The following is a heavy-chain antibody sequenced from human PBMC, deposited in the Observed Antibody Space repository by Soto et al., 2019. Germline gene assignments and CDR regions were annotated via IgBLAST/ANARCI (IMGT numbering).Heavy chain of an antibody. J-gene: IGHJ3*02. Sequence: EVQLVEFGGGLVRPGGSLRLSCAASGFTFSTYSMNWVRQAPGKGLEWVSSISSGSTYTYYTDSLKSRFTISRDNVKNSLYLQLNSLRAEDTAVYYCARGWGTTVVSLDAFDIWGQGTMVTVSS. CDR3: ARGWGTTVVSLDAFDI. CDR2: ISSGSTYT. V-gene: IGHV3-21*01. D-gene: IGHD4-17*01. CDR1: GFTFSTYS.